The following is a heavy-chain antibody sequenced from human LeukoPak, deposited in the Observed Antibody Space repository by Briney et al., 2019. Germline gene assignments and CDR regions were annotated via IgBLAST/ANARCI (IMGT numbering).Heavy chain of an antibody. CDR2: ISGSGGST. V-gene: IGHV3-23*01. Sequence: GGSLRLSCAASGFTFSSYAMSWVRQAPGKGLEWVSAISGSGGSTYYADSVKGRFTISRDNSKNTLYLQMNSLRAEDTAVYYCAKGLRFVEWLLYFDYWGQGTLVTVSS. J-gene: IGHJ4*02. D-gene: IGHD3-3*01. CDR3: AKGLRFVEWLLYFDY. CDR1: GFTFSSYA.